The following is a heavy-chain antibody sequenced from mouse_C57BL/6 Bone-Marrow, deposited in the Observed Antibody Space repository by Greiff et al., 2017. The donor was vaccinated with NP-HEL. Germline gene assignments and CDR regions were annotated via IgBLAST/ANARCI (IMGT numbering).Heavy chain of an antibody. Sequence: EVKVVDSGPGMVKPSQSLSLTCTVTGYSITSGYDWHWIRHFPGNKLEWMGYISYSGSTNYNPSLKSRISITHDTSKNHFFLKLNSVTTEDTATYYCARDYYGSSYWYFDVWGTGTTVTVSS. J-gene: IGHJ1*03. V-gene: IGHV3-1*01. CDR2: ISYSGST. CDR3: ARDYYGSSYWYFDV. CDR1: GYSITSGYD. D-gene: IGHD1-1*01.